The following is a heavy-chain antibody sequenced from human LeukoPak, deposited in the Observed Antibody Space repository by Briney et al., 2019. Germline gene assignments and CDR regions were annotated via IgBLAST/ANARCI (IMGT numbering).Heavy chain of an antibody. CDR3: AEGANWFDP. J-gene: IGHJ5*02. Sequence: SETLSLTCTVSGASISTYYWSWIRQPPGKGLEWIGYIYYSGSTNYNPSLKSRLTISVDTSKNQFSLKLNSVTATDTAVYYCAEGANWFDPWGQGTMV. CDR2: IYYSGST. CDR1: GASISTYY. V-gene: IGHV4-59*01.